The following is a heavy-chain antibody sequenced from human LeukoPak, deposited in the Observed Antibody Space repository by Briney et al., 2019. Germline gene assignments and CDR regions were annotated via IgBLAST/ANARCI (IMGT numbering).Heavy chain of an antibody. CDR3: ARDSILDDSSGYFCEFGAFDI. CDR2: INYSGNT. CDR1: GGSISSHS. J-gene: IGHJ3*02. D-gene: IGHD3-22*01. V-gene: IGHV4-59*11. Sequence: PSETLSLTCTASGGSISSHSWSWIRQPPAKGLEWIGNINYSGNTNYNPSLKSRVTISVDTSKNQLSLKLSTLTAADTAVYYCARDSILDDSSGYFCEFGAFDIWGQGTMVTVSS.